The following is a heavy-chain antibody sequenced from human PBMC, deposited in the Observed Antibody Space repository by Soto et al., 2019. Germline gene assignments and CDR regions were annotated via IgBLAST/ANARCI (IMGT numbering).Heavy chain of an antibody. CDR3: AREGVDTGMVTVFFDY. D-gene: IGHD5-18*01. Sequence: SETLSLTCTVSGGSISSGCYYWSWIRQHPGKGLELIVYIYSGGSTYYTLYLKSRVTISGDTSKSQFYLKLSSVTAVDTAVYYCAREGVDTGMVTVFFDYWGQGTLVTVSS. J-gene: IGHJ4*02. V-gene: IGHV4-31*03. CDR1: GGSISSGCYY. CDR2: IYSGGST.